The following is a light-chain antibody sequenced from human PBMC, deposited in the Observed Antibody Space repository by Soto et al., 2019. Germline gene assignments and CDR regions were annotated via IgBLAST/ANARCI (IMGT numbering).Light chain of an antibody. CDR1: SSGVDGYNY. Sequence: QSVLTQPASVSGSPGQSITISCTGTSSGVDGYNYVSWYQQHPGKAPKLMIYEVSNRPSGVSNRFSGSKSDNTASLTISGLQAEDEADYYCSSYTSFSTYVFGTGTKV. CDR2: EVS. V-gene: IGLV2-14*01. J-gene: IGLJ1*01. CDR3: SSYTSFSTYV.